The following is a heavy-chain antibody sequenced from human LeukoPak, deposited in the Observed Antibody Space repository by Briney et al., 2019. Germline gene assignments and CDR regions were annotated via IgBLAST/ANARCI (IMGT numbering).Heavy chain of an antibody. J-gene: IGHJ4*02. CDR1: GDSISNYY. Sequence: SETLSLTCTVSGDSISNYYWSWIRQPAGKGLEWIGRIYTSGSTNYNPSLKSRVTMSVDTSRNQFSLKLSSVTAADTAVYYCARVSLVRGAPDYHFDYWGQGTLVTVSS. CDR2: IYTSGST. V-gene: IGHV4-4*07. CDR3: ARVSLVRGAPDYHFDY. D-gene: IGHD3-10*01.